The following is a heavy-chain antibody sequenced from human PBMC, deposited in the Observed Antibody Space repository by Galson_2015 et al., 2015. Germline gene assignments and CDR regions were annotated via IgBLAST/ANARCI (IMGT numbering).Heavy chain of an antibody. Sequence: SLRLSCAASGFTFRSYAMHWVRQAPGKGLEWVAAISYGGSSKYYADSVKGRFTISRDNSKNMLYLQMNSLRAEDTAVYYCARRYTTSGLVSAVGYWGQGTLVTVSS. D-gene: IGHD3/OR15-3a*01. V-gene: IGHV3-30*01. CDR1: GFTFRSYA. J-gene: IGHJ4*02. CDR2: ISYGGSSK. CDR3: ARRYTTSGLVSAVGY.